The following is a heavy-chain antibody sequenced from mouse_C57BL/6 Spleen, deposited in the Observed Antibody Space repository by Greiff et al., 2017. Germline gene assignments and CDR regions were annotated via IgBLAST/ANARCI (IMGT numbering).Heavy chain of an antibody. J-gene: IGHJ2*01. CDR2: IDPEDGDT. CDR1: GFNIKDYY. V-gene: IGHV14-1*01. CDR3: TTTYYRNNYFDY. D-gene: IGHD2-5*01. Sequence: VQLQQSGAELVRPGASVKLSCTASGFNIKDYYMHWVKQRPEQGLEWIGRIDPEDGDTEYAPKFQGKATMTADTSSNPAYLQLSSLTSEDTAVYYCTTTYYRNNYFDYWGQGTTLTVSS.